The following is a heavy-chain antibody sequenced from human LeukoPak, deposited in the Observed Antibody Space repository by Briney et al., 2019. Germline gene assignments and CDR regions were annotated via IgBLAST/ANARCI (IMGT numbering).Heavy chain of an antibody. V-gene: IGHV4-39*07. CDR1: GGSISSSSYY. CDR2: IYYSGST. Sequence: TSETLSLTCTVSGGSISSSSYYWGWIRQPPGKGLEWIGSIYYSGSTYYNPSLKSRVTISVDTSKNQFSLKLSSVTAADTAVYYCAGGDSSSINWFDPWGQGTLVTVSS. D-gene: IGHD6-13*01. CDR3: AGGDSSSINWFDP. J-gene: IGHJ5*02.